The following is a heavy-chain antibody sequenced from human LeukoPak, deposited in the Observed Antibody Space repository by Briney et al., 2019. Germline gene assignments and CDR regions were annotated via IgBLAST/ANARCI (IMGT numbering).Heavy chain of an antibody. CDR3: ARDLRDYYDSSGSLGAFDI. Sequence: PSETLSLTCTVSGGSISSYYWSWIRQPPGKGLEWIGYIYYSGSTNYNPSLKSRVTISVDTSKNQFSLKLSSVTTADTAVYYCARDLRDYYDSSGSLGAFDIWGQGTMVTVSS. CDR1: GGSISSYY. V-gene: IGHV4-59*01. CDR2: IYYSGST. D-gene: IGHD3-22*01. J-gene: IGHJ3*02.